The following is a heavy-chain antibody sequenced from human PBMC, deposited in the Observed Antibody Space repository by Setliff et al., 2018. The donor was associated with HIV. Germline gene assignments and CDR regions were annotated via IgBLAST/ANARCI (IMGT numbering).Heavy chain of an antibody. CDR1: GASISSHNYY. V-gene: IGHV4-39*01. Sequence: SETLSLTCTVSGASISSHNYYWGWIRQSPGKGLEWIASIRSSGDTYYNPSLQSRVIISVDTSNNQISLKLSSVTAADTAVYYCARVLGGYHRRYYYYYYMDVWGKGTTVTVSS. CDR2: IRSSGDT. D-gene: IGHD3-16*01. CDR3: ARVLGGYHRRYYYYYYMDV. J-gene: IGHJ6*03.